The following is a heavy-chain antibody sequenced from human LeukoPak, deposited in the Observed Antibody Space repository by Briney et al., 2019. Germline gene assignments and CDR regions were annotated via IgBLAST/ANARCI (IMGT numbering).Heavy chain of an antibody. V-gene: IGHV3-33*01. Sequence: GGSLRLSCAVSGFTFSSYGMHWVRQAPGKGLEWVAVIWYDGSNKYYADSVKGRFTISRDNSKNTLCLQMNSLRAEDTAVYYCARDPGYYGSGSYFDYWGQGTLVTVSS. J-gene: IGHJ4*02. CDR1: GFTFSSYG. CDR2: IWYDGSNK. CDR3: ARDPGYYGSGSYFDY. D-gene: IGHD3-10*01.